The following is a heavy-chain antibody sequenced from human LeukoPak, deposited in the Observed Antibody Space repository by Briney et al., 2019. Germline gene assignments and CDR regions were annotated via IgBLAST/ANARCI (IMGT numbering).Heavy chain of an antibody. V-gene: IGHV4-34*01. CDR2: INHSGST. J-gene: IGHJ5*02. Sequence: PSETLSLTCTVYGGSFSGYYWSWISQPPGKGLEWIGEINHSGSTNYNPSLKSRVTISVDTSKNQFSLKLSSVTAADTAVYYCARSGWLRPNWFDPWGQGTLVTVSS. CDR3: ARSGWLRPNWFDP. CDR1: GGSFSGYY. D-gene: IGHD5-12*01.